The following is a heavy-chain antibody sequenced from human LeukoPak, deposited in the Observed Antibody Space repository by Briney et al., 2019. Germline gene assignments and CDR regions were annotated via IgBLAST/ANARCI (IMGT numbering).Heavy chain of an antibody. V-gene: IGHV3-30*19. Sequence: GGSLRLSCAASGFTYSSYGMHWVRQAPGKGLEWVAVIWYDGSNKYYADSVKGRFTISRHNSKNTLYLQMNSLRAEDTAVYYCASQSSGWFDYWGQGTLVTVSS. CDR3: ASQSSGWFDY. CDR2: IWYDGSNK. D-gene: IGHD6-19*01. J-gene: IGHJ4*02. CDR1: GFTYSSYG.